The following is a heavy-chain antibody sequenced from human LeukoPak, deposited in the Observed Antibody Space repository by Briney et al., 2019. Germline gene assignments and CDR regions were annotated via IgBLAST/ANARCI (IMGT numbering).Heavy chain of an antibody. CDR1: GGSFSEYY. D-gene: IGHD3-16*01. V-gene: IGHV4-34*01. J-gene: IGHJ2*01. Sequence: SETLSLTCAVYGGSFSEYYWSWIRQPPEKGLDWIGEITRTGRINYNPALKGRVTMSLDTSKNQFSLELSSMTAADTAVYYCAGLFDGGSDHWYFDLGGGGPLVTVSS. CDR3: AGLFDGGSDHWYFDL. CDR2: ITRTGRI.